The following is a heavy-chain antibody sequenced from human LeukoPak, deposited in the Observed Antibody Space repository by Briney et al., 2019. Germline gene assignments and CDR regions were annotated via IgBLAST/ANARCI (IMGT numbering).Heavy chain of an antibody. Sequence: PGGSLRLSCAASGFTFSSYWMSWVRQAPGKGLGWVANIKQDESEKYYVDSVKGRFTISRDNAKDSLYLQINNLRAEDTAVYYCARALDSSSSRYQAFEYWGQGTLVTVSS. CDR2: IKQDESEK. CDR3: ARALDSSSSRYQAFEY. D-gene: IGHD2-2*01. V-gene: IGHV3-7*01. CDR1: GFTFSSYW. J-gene: IGHJ4*02.